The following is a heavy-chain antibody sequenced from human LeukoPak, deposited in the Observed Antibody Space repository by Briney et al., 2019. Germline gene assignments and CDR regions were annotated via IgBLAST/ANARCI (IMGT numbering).Heavy chain of an antibody. CDR1: GGTFSSYA. J-gene: IGHJ5*02. D-gene: IGHD3-9*01. CDR2: IIPIFGTA. V-gene: IGHV1-69*13. CDR3: ARTPLGILTGYQAPYNWFDP. Sequence: SVKVSCKASGGTFSSYAISWVRQAPGQGLEWMGGIIPIFGTANYAQKFQGRVTITADESTSTAYMELSSLRSEDTAVYYCARTPLGILTGYQAPYNWFDPWGQGTLVTVSS.